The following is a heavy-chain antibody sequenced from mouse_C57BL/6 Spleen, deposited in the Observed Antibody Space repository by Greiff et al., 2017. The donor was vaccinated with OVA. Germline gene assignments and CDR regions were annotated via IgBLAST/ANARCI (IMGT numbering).Heavy chain of an antibody. V-gene: IGHV1-50*01. CDR1: GYTFTSYW. Sequence: VQLQQPGAELVKPGASVKLSCKASGYTFTSYWMQWVKQRPGQGLEWIGEIDPSDSYTNYNQKFKGKATLTVDTSSSTAYMQLSSLTSEDSAVYYCARGWVFYDWGQGTTLTVAS. CDR3: ARGWVFYD. D-gene: IGHD2-3*01. J-gene: IGHJ2*01. CDR2: IDPSDSYT.